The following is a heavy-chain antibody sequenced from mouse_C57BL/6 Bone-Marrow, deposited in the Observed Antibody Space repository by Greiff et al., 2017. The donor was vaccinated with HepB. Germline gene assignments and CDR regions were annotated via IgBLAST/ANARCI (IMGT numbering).Heavy chain of an antibody. CDR3: ARDYGSSPWYFDV. CDR2: IYPGSGNT. CDR1: GYSFTSYY. V-gene: IGHV1-66*01. J-gene: IGHJ1*03. Sequence: QVQLQQSGPELVKPGASVKISCKASGYSFTSYYIHWVKQRPGQGLEWIGWIYPGSGNTKYNEKFKGKATLTADTSSSTAYMQLSSLTSEDSAVYYCARDYGSSPWYFDVWGTGTTVTVSS. D-gene: IGHD1-1*01.